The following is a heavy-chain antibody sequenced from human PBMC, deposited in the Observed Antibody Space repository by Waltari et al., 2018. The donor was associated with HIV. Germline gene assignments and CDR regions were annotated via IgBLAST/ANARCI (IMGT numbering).Heavy chain of an antibody. V-gene: IGHV3-9*01. Sequence: EVQLVESGGGLVQPGRSLRLSCAASGFTFDDYAMHWVRQAPGKGLGWVSGIGWNSGSIGYGESVKGRFTISRDNAKNYLYLQMSRLRAEDTALYYGAGADNWNDGGFDYWGQGTLVNVSS. CDR3: AGADNWNDGGFDY. J-gene: IGHJ4*02. CDR1: GFTFDDYA. CDR2: IGWNSGSI. D-gene: IGHD1-20*01.